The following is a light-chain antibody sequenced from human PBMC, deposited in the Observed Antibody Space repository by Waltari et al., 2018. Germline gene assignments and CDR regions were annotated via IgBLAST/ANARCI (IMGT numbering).Light chain of an antibody. CDR2: GAS. CDR3: QQYNNWPPWT. CDR1: QNINSN. J-gene: IGKJ1*01. Sequence: EIVMTQSPATLSVSPGEGATLSCRASQNINSNLAWCQQQPGQTPRLLIYGASTRAIGIPARFSGSGSGTEFTLTISSLQSEDFALYYCQQYNNWPPWTFGQGTKVEIK. V-gene: IGKV3D-15*01.